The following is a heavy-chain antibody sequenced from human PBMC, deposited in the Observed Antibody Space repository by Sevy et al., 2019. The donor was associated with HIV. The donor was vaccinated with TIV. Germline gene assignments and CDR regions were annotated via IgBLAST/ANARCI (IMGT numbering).Heavy chain of an antibody. CDR2: IHWNDDK. J-gene: IGHJ5*02. V-gene: IGHV2-5*01. Sequence: HTNFSRSGPTLVKPTQTLTLTCTFSGFSFNTAGVGVGWIRQPPGKALEWLALIHWNDDKYYNPSLSSRLTITKDTSENEVVLTMANMGPEDTATYFCAHRSYTSGWYKVHFDPWGQGTLVTVSS. D-gene: IGHD6-19*01. CDR3: AHRSYTSGWYKVHFDP. CDR1: GFSFNTAGVG.